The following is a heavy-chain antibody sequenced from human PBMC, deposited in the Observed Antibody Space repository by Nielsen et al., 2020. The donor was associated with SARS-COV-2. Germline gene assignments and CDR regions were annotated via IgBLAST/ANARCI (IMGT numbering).Heavy chain of an antibody. Sequence: SETLSLTCTVSGGSVSSGSYYWSWIRQPPGKGLEWIGYIYYSGSTNYNPSLKSRVTISVDTSKNQFSLKLSSVTAADTAVYSCARNRWFGESRYGMDVWGQGTTVTVSS. J-gene: IGHJ6*02. D-gene: IGHD3-10*01. CDR3: ARNRWFGESRYGMDV. CDR1: GGSVSSGSYY. V-gene: IGHV4-61*01. CDR2: IYYSGST.